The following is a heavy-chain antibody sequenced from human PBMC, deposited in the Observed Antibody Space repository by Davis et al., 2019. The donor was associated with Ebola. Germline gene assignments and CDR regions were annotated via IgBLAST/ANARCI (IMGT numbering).Heavy chain of an antibody. CDR1: GGSISSHY. CDR3: ARDDYNGMDV. V-gene: IGHV4-59*11. J-gene: IGHJ6*02. Sequence: PSETLSLTCTVSGGSISSHYWSWIRQPPGKGLEWIGYIYYSGSTNYNPSLKSRVTISVDTSKNQFSLKLSSVTAADTAVYYCARDDYNGMDVWGQGTTVTVSS. CDR2: IYYSGST.